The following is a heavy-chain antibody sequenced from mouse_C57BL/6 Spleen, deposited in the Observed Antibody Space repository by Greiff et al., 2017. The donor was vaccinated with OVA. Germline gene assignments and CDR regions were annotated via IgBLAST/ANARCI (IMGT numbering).Heavy chain of an antibody. J-gene: IGHJ1*03. D-gene: IGHD2-4*01. CDR1: GYSFTGYY. CDR3: ARSAMSTRYFDV. Sequence: VQLQQSGPELVKPGASVKISCKASGYSFTGYYMNWVKQRPEKSLEWIGEIHPSTGGTTYNQKFKAKATLPAEKSSSTSYMQFYSLTSEDSAVYYCARSAMSTRYFDVWGTGTTVTVSS. CDR2: IHPSTGGT. V-gene: IGHV1-42*01.